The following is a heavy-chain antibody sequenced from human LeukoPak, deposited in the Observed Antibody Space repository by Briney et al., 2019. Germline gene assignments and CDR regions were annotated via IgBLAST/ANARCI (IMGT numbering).Heavy chain of an antibody. CDR3: AKADWNDLVSGSIDY. CDR1: GFAFSAYW. Sequence: PGGSLRLSCAASGFAFSAYWLSWVRQAPGKGLEWLANIKQDGSETYYVDSVKGRFAISRDNAKNSLYLQMHSLRAEDTAVYYCAKADWNDLVSGSIDYWGQGTLVTVSS. J-gene: IGHJ4*02. CDR2: IKQDGSET. D-gene: IGHD1-1*01. V-gene: IGHV3-7*02.